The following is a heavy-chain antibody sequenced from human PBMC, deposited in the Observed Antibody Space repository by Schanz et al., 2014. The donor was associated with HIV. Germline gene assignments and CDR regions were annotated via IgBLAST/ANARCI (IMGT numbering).Heavy chain of an antibody. V-gene: IGHV3-23*01. CDR1: GFTFSSYA. Sequence: EVQLLESGGGLVQPGGSLRLSCAASGFTFSSYAMSWVRQAPGQGLEWVSTIIGSGGSPYYADPVKGRFTISRDNSKNTLYLQMNSLRAEDTAVYYCAKGLTIWLQPPFDYWGQGTLVTVSS. J-gene: IGHJ4*02. CDR3: AKGLTIWLQPPFDY. D-gene: IGHD5-12*01. CDR2: IIGSGGSP.